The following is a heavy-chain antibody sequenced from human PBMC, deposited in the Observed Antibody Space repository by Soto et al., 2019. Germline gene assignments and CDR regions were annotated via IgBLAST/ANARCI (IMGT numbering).Heavy chain of an antibody. J-gene: IGHJ4*02. CDR2: LNPNSGGT. CDR1: GYTFTGYY. CDR3: ARHVGAVFRFDY. Sequence: ASVKVTCKASGYTFTGYYIHWVRQAPGQGLEWMGWLNPNSGGTNYAEKFQGRVTMTRDTSINTAYMELSSLRFDDTAVYYCARHVGAVFRFDYWGQGTLVTVSS. D-gene: IGHD6-19*01. V-gene: IGHV1-2*02.